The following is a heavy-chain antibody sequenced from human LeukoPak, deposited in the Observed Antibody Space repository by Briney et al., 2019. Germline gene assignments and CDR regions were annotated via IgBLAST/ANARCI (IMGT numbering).Heavy chain of an antibody. Sequence: GGSLRLSCAASGVTLSSYAMSWARQAPGKGLEWVSGISSRGSGGNTYYADSVKGRFTISRDSSKNTLFLHMNTLRAEDTAIYYCANLVGWELLGDDAFDIWGQGTMVTVSS. CDR3: ANLVGWELLGDDAFDI. J-gene: IGHJ3*02. D-gene: IGHD1-26*01. V-gene: IGHV3-23*01. CDR1: GVTLSSYA. CDR2: ISSRGSGGNT.